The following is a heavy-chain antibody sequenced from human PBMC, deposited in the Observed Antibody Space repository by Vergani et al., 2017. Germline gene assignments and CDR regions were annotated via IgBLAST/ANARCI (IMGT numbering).Heavy chain of an antibody. J-gene: IGHJ4*02. CDR3: ARGSCLGGSCYKPLFDY. CDR2: IHTSGST. CDR1: GGSINSHNYY. V-gene: IGHV4-61*02. Sequence: QVQLQESGPGLVKPSQTLSLTCTVSGGSINSHNYYWSWIRQPAGKGLEWIGRIHTSGSTNYKPSLKSRVTMSEDTSKNQFSLNLTAVTAADTALYFCARGSCLGGSCYKPLFDYWGQGILVTVSS. D-gene: IGHD2-15*01.